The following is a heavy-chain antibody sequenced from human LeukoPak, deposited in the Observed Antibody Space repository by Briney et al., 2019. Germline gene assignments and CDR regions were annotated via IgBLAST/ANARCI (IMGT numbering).Heavy chain of an antibody. D-gene: IGHD6-19*01. CDR2: INAGNGNT. Sequence: ASVKVSCKASGYIFTRYAIHWVRQVPGQRLEWMGWINAGNGNTKYSQKIQGRVTITRDTSATTAYVEVSSLRSEDTAVYYCARGIEATSGWYVIDYWGQGTLVTVSS. CDR3: ARGIEATSGWYVIDY. V-gene: IGHV1-3*01. J-gene: IGHJ4*02. CDR1: GYIFTRYA.